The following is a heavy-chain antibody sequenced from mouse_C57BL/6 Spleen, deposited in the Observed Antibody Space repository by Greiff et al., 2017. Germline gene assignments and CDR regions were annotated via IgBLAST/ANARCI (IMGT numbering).Heavy chain of an antibody. D-gene: IGHD2-4*01. Sequence: DVHLVESGGGLVKPGGSLKLSCAASGFTFSDYGMHWVRQAPEKGLEWVAYISSGSSTIYYADTVKGRFTISRDNAKNTLFLQMTSLRSEDTAMYYCARGGDYVFAYWGQGALVTVSA. CDR2: ISSGSSTI. V-gene: IGHV5-17*01. CDR3: ARGGDYVFAY. J-gene: IGHJ3*01. CDR1: GFTFSDYG.